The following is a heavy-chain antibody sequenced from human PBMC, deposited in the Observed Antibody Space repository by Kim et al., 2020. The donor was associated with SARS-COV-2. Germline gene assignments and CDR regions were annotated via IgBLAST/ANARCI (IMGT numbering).Heavy chain of an antibody. V-gene: IGHV1-46*01. Sequence: ASVKVSCKASGYTFTSYYMHWVRQAPGQGLEWMGIINPSGGSTSYAQKFQGRVTMTRDTSTSTVYMELSSLRSEDTAVYYCARVDPAQREQWLVLYGMDVWGQGTTVTVSS. CDR1: GYTFTSYY. CDR2: INPSGGST. J-gene: IGHJ6*02. D-gene: IGHD6-19*01. CDR3: ARVDPAQREQWLVLYGMDV.